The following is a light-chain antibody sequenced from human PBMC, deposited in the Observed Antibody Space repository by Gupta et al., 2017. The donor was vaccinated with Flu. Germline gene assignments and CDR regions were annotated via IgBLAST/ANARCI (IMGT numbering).Light chain of an antibody. CDR3: QTGGAGTHYV. Sequence: KLTCTLSSAHSTYDIAWHQQQPGKGPLYSMMLSSDGSHTKGDGIPDRFSGSSSGPVRYLTISRRRAEEEAVYYCQTGGAGTHYVFGAGTKVTVL. CDR2: LSSDGSH. J-gene: IGLJ1*01. V-gene: IGLV4-69*01. CDR1: SAHSTYD.